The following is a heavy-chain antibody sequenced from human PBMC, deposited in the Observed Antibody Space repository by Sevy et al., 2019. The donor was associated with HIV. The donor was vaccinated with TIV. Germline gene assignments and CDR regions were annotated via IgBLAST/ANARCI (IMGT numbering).Heavy chain of an antibody. CDR3: ARRYQAAAGSFWFDP. D-gene: IGHD6-13*01. Sequence: GGSLRLSCAASGFTFSDYYMSWIRQAPGKGLEWVSYISSSGSTIYYADSVKGRFTISRDNAKNSLYLQMNSLRAEDTAVYYCARRYQAAAGSFWFDPWGQGTLVTVSS. J-gene: IGHJ5*02. CDR1: GFTFSDYY. V-gene: IGHV3-11*04. CDR2: ISSSGSTI.